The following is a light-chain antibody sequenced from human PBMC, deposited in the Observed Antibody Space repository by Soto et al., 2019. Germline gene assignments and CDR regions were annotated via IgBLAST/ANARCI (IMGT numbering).Light chain of an antibody. CDR2: NDN. Sequence: QLVLTQPPSASGTPGQRVTISCSGSNSNIGSNTVNWYQQLPGTAPKLLIYNDNQRPSGVPDRFSGSKSGTSASLAISGLQSEDEADYYCAAWDDSLIAFGVFGGGTQLTVL. V-gene: IGLV1-44*01. CDR1: NSNIGSNT. J-gene: IGLJ7*01. CDR3: AAWDDSLIAFGV.